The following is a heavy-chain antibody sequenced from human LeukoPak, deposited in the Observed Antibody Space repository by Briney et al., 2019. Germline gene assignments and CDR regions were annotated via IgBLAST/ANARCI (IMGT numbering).Heavy chain of an antibody. D-gene: IGHD3-22*01. CDR3: ARASDSSGYSGDFDY. Sequence: SVKVSCNASGGTFSSYAISWVRQAPGQGLEWMGAIIPIFGTANYAQKFQGRVTITTDESTSTAYMELSSLRSEDTAVYYCARASDSSGYSGDFDYWGQGTLVTVSS. J-gene: IGHJ4*02. V-gene: IGHV1-69*05. CDR1: GGTFSSYA. CDR2: IIPIFGTA.